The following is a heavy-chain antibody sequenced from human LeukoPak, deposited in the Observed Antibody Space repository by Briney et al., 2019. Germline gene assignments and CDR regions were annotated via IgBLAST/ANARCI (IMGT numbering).Heavy chain of an antibody. Sequence: PSETLSLTCTVSGYSISSGYYWGWIRQPPGKGLEWIGSIYHSGSTYYNPSLKSRVTISVDTSKNQFSLKLSSVTAADTAVYYCARVESYPLRNAFDIWGQGTMATVSS. D-gene: IGHD1-14*01. CDR2: IYHSGST. CDR1: GYSISSGYY. V-gene: IGHV4-38-2*02. J-gene: IGHJ3*02. CDR3: ARVESYPLRNAFDI.